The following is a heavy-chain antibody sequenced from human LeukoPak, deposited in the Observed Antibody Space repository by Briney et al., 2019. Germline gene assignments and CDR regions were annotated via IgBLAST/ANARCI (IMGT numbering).Heavy chain of an antibody. D-gene: IGHD2-15*01. J-gene: IGHJ4*02. V-gene: IGHV4-61*01. CDR2: IYYSGST. Sequence: PSETLSLTCTVSGYSISSGYYWSWIRQPPGKGLEWIGYIYYSGSTNYNPSLKSRVTISVDTSKNQFSLKLSSVTAADTAVYYCARFSGGSSIDYWGQGTLVTVSS. CDR1: GYSISSGYY. CDR3: ARFSGGSSIDY.